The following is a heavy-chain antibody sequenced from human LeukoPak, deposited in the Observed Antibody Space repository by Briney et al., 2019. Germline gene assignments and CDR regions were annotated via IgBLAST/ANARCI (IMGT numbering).Heavy chain of an antibody. CDR3: ASKGIAPYYFDY. CDR1: GFTFSSYA. J-gene: IGHJ4*02. D-gene: IGHD3-10*01. CDR2: ISYDGSNK. V-gene: IGHV3-30-3*01. Sequence: PGGSLRLSCAASGFTFSSYAMHWVRQAPGKGLEWVAVISYDGSNKYYADSVKGRFTISRDNSKNTLYLQMNSLRAEDTAVYYCASKGIAPYYFDYWGQGTLVTVSS.